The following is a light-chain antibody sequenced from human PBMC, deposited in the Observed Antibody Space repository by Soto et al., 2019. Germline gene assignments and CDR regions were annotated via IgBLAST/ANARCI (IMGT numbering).Light chain of an antibody. J-gene: IGKJ1*01. CDR3: QHYNSYSEA. CDR2: AAS. Sequence: DIQMTQSPSSVSASVGDRVSITCRASQGIRTWLAWYQQKPGKAPKLLIYAASSLQSGVPSRFSGSGSGTDFTLTISSLQPDDFATYYCQHYNSYSEAFGQGTKVDIK. CDR1: QGIRTW. V-gene: IGKV1D-16*01.